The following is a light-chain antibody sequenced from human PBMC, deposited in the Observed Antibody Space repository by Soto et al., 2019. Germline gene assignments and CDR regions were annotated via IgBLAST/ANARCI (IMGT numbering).Light chain of an antibody. CDR2: DVT. J-gene: IGLJ1*01. V-gene: IGLV2-14*03. Sequence: QSVLTQPASVSGSPGQSITISCTGTISDVGRYNYVSWYQQHPGEAPKLVIYDVTKRPSGVPDRFSGSKSGNTASLTISGLQSEDEADYYCCSYAGTYVFGTGTKVTVL. CDR3: CSYAGTYV. CDR1: ISDVGRYNY.